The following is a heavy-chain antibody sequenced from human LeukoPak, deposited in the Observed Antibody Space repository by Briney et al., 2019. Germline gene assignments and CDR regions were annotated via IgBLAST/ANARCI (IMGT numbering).Heavy chain of an antibody. CDR1: GGSISSSH. Sequence: PSETLSLTCTLSGGSISSSHWSWIRQPAGKGLKWIGRLHTSGTTNYNPSLKSRVTMSVDTSKNQFSLKLSSVTAADTAVYYCARVGYYDSSGNNWFDPWGQGTLVTVSS. CDR3: ARVGYYDSSGNNWFDP. CDR2: LHTSGTT. V-gene: IGHV4-4*07. D-gene: IGHD3-22*01. J-gene: IGHJ5*02.